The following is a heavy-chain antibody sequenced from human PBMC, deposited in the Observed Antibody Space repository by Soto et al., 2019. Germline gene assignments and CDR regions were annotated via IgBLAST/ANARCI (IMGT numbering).Heavy chain of an antibody. J-gene: IGHJ4*02. CDR3: AADRRGRSGYTIFDY. V-gene: IGHV1-58*01. CDR1: GFTFTSSA. CDR2: IVVGSGNT. Sequence: SVKVSCKASGFTFTSSAVQWVRQARGQRLEWIGWIVVGSGNTNYAQKFQERVTITRDMSTSTAYMELSSLRSEDTAVYYCAADRRGRSGYTIFDYWGQGTLVTVSS. D-gene: IGHD3-22*01.